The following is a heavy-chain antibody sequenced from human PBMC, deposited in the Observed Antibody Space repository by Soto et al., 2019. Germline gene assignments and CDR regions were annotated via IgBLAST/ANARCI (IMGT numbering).Heavy chain of an antibody. CDR2: IIPILGIA. Sequence: QVQLVQSGAEVKKPGSSVKVSCKASGGTFSSYTISWVRQAPGQGLEWMGRIIPILGIANYAQKFQGRVTISADKATRLAYMELSSLRSEDTAVYYCARGRDGYEDYWGQGTLVTVSS. D-gene: IGHD5-12*01. V-gene: IGHV1-69*02. CDR3: ARGRDGYEDY. J-gene: IGHJ4*02. CDR1: GGTFSSYT.